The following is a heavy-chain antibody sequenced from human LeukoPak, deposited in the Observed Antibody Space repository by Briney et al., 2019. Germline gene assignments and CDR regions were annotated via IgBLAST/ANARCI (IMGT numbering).Heavy chain of an antibody. V-gene: IGHV4-4*02. D-gene: IGHD5-12*01. Sequence: PSGTLSLTCAVSGGSISSSNWWSWVRQPPGKGLEWIGEIYHSGSTNYNPSLKSRVTISVDKSKNQFSLKLSSVTAADTAVYYCAKSGYDREFLFDYWGQGTLVTVSS. CDR1: GGSISSSNW. J-gene: IGHJ4*02. CDR3: AKSGYDREFLFDY. CDR2: IYHSGST.